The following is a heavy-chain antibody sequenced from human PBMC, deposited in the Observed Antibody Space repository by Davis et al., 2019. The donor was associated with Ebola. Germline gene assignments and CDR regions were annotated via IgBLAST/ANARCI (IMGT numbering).Heavy chain of an antibody. J-gene: IGHJ4*02. V-gene: IGHV3-9*01. CDR2: ISWNSGTN. CDR1: GFSFDAYA. Sequence: PGGSLRLSCAASGFSFDAYAMHWVRQVPGKGLEWVSGISWNSGTNGYADSVKGRFTISRDNAKNSLYLQMNSLKREDTALYFCAKGLYATSPHMDHWGQGTLVTVSS. D-gene: IGHD1-26*01. CDR3: AKGLYATSPHMDH.